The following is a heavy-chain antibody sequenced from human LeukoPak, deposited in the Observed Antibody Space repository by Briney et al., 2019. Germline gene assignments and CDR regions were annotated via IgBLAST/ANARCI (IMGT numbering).Heavy chain of an antibody. J-gene: IGHJ3*02. CDR1: GYTFTGYY. Sequence: ASVKVSCKASGYTFTGYYMHWVRQAPGQGLEWMGWINPNSGGTNCAQKFQGRVTMTRDTSISTAYMELSRLRSDDTAVYYCARAGGNSGYELGAFDIWGQGTMVTVSS. CDR3: ARAGGNSGYELGAFDI. D-gene: IGHD5-12*01. CDR2: INPNSGGT. V-gene: IGHV1-2*02.